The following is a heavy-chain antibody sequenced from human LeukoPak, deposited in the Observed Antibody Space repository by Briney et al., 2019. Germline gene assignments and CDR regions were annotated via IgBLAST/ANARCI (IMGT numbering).Heavy chain of an antibody. V-gene: IGHV3-20*04. J-gene: IGHJ3*02. CDR2: INWNGGST. CDR3: ARGLPYNDAFDI. D-gene: IGHD3-10*01. CDR1: GFNFDDYG. Sequence: GGSLRLSCAASGFNFDDYGMSWVRQAPGKGLEWVSGINWNGGSTGYADSVKGRFTISRDNAKNSLYLQVNSLRAEDTAVYYCARGLPYNDAFDIWGQGTMVTVSS.